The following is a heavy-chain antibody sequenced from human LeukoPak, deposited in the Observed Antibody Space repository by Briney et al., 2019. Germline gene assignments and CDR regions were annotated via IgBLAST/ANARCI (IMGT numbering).Heavy chain of an antibody. V-gene: IGHV3-48*02. CDR2: IWTVNGVT. J-gene: IGHJ4*02. D-gene: IGHD3-16*01. CDR3: VRDFNWAFDF. CDR1: GFTFPTYA. Sequence: GGPLSFPFAAFGFTFPTYAMGGFGQAPGKGLKWVSHIWTVNGVTHYADSVRGRFTIARDSAKNSLNLQMSSLRDEDTAVYYCVRDFNWAFDFWGQGVLVTVSS.